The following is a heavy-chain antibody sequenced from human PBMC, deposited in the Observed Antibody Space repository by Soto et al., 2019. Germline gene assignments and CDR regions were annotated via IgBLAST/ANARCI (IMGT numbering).Heavy chain of an antibody. D-gene: IGHD5-12*01. CDR2: SYYSGGS. J-gene: IGHJ4*02. CDR3: ARLSGYDPAGAADK. V-gene: IGHV4-30-4*01. Sequence: QVQLQESGPGLVKASQTLSLTCTLSGASVSSAEHYWSWIRQPPGKGLEWIGYSYYSGGSYYNASLQSRVTISVDTAQNQFSLRLTSVTAADTAVYYCARLSGYDPAGAADKWGPGILVSVSS. CDR1: GASVSSAEHY.